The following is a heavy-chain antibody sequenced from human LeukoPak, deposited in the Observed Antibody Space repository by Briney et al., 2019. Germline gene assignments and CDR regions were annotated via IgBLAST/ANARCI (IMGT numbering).Heavy chain of an antibody. J-gene: IGHJ4*02. Sequence: PGGSLRLSCAASGFTFSNYWMGWVRQAPGKGLEWVANIKQDGSETYYVGSVKGRFTISRDNAKNSLCLQMDSLRAEDTVVYYCAKKATLTTFDYWGQGTLVTVSS. CDR2: IKQDGSET. CDR1: GFTFSNYW. D-gene: IGHD4-11*01. CDR3: AKKATLTTFDY. V-gene: IGHV3-7*05.